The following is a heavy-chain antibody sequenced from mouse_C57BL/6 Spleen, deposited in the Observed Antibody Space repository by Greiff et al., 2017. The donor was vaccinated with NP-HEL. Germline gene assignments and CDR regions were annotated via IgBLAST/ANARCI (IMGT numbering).Heavy chain of an antibody. V-gene: IGHV14-4*01. CDR2: IDPENGDT. Sequence: VQLKESGAELVRPGASVKLSCTASGFNIKDDYMHWVKQRPEQGLEWIGWIDPENGDTEYASKFQGKATITADTSSNTAYLQLSSLTSEDTAVYYCTTLYGNYDYAMDYWGQGTSVTVSS. CDR3: TTLYGNYDYAMDY. D-gene: IGHD2-1*01. J-gene: IGHJ4*01. CDR1: GFNIKDDY.